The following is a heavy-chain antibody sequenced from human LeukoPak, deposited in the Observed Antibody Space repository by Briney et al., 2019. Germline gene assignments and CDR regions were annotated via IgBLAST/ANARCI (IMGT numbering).Heavy chain of an antibody. Sequence: GGSLRLSCAASGFTFSSYWMHWVRQGPGKGLVGVSRINNDGRTTSYADSVKGRFTISRDNAKNTLYLQMNSLRAEDTAVYCCARVGGTYVALPPDYWGQGTLVTVSS. CDR2: INNDGRTT. D-gene: IGHD3-10*01. CDR3: ARVGGTYVALPPDY. CDR1: GFTFSSYW. V-gene: IGHV3-74*01. J-gene: IGHJ4*02.